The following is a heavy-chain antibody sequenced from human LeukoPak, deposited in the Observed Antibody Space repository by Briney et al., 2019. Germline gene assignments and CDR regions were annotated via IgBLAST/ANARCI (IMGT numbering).Heavy chain of an antibody. CDR1: GFTFSSCA. CDR2: ISASGGTT. D-gene: IGHD6-13*01. J-gene: IGHJ4*02. Sequence: GGSLRLSCAASGFTFSSCAMSWVRQARGKGLEWVSGISASGGTTYYADSVKGRFTISRDNSKNTLYLEMNSLRADDTAVYYCAKDRPTVYSSSWLHFLDSWGQGTLVTVSS. CDR3: AKDRPTVYSSSWLHFLDS. V-gene: IGHV3-23*01.